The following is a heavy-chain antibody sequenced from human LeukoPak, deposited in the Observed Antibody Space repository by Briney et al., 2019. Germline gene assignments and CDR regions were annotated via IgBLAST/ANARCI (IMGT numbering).Heavy chain of an antibody. CDR2: IRHDGSNK. Sequence: PGGSLRLSCAASGFTFSSYGMHWVRQAPGKGLEWVAFIRHDGSNKYYADSVKGRFTISRDNPKNTLYLQMDSLRAEDTAVYYCAKAQSGSSGWYFDYWGQGTLVTVSS. J-gene: IGHJ4*02. V-gene: IGHV3-30*02. D-gene: IGHD6-19*01. CDR3: AKAQSGSSGWYFDY. CDR1: GFTFSSYG.